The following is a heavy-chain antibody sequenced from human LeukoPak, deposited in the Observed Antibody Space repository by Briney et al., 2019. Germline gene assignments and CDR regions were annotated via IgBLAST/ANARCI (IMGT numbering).Heavy chain of an antibody. CDR3: AKDQDIVGATSSFDY. J-gene: IGHJ4*02. Sequence: QPGTSLRLSCASSGFTFNTYGMHWVRPAPGEGLECVAVISYDGSNEYYADSVKGRFTISRYNSKNTLYLQMNSLRPEDTAVYYCAKDQDIVGATSSFDYWGQGTLVTVSS. V-gene: IGHV3-30*18. CDR2: ISYDGSNE. D-gene: IGHD1-26*01. CDR1: GFTFNTYG.